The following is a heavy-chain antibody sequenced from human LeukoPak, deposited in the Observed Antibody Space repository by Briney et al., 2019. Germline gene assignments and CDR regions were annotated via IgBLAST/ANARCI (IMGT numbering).Heavy chain of an antibody. V-gene: IGHV4-39*07. Sequence: SETLSLTCTVSGGSISSSSYYWGWIRQPPGKGLEWIGSIYYSGSTYYNPSLKIRVTISVDTSKNHFSLKLSSVTAADTAVYYCARCRYYDFWSGYLPFDYWGQGTLVTVSS. J-gene: IGHJ4*02. CDR2: IYYSGST. CDR1: GGSISSSSYY. CDR3: ARCRYYDFWSGYLPFDY. D-gene: IGHD3-3*01.